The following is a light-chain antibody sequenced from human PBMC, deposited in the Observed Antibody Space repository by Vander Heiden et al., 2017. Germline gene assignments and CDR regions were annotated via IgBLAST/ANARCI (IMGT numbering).Light chain of an antibody. J-gene: IGKJ4*01. V-gene: IGKV4-1*01. Sequence: DIVMTQSPDSLAVSLGERATINCKSSQSVLSNSNNKNYLVWYQQKPGQPPKLLTSWASTRESGVPDRFTGSGSGTDFTLTIGSLQAEDAAVYYCQQCYAAPLTFGGGTKVQI. CDR3: QQCYAAPLT. CDR2: WAS. CDR1: QSVLSNSNNKNY.